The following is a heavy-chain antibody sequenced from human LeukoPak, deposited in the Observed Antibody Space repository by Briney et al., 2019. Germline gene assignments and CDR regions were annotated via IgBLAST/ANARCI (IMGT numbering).Heavy chain of an antibody. J-gene: IGHJ4*02. D-gene: IGHD2-2*01. CDR3: ARGRTSLLHPPDDY. Sequence: GGSLRLSCAASGFTFSDYYMSWIRQAPGKGLEWVSGINWNGGSTGYADSVKGRFTISRDNAKNSLYLQMNSLRAEDTALYYCARGRTSLLHPPDDYWGQGTLVTVSS. CDR2: INWNGGST. V-gene: IGHV3-20*04. CDR1: GFTFSDYY.